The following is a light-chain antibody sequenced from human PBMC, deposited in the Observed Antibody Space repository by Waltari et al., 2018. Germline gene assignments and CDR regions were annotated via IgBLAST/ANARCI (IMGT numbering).Light chain of an antibody. Sequence: DIQMTQSPSTLSASVGDRVTITCRASKSISNWLAWYQQKPGKAPKVLSYGASSLESGVPSRFSGSGSGTEFTLTISSLQPDDFATYYCQQYNDYSTWTFGQGTKVEIK. CDR1: KSISNW. CDR2: GAS. V-gene: IGKV1-5*03. CDR3: QQYNDYSTWT. J-gene: IGKJ1*01.